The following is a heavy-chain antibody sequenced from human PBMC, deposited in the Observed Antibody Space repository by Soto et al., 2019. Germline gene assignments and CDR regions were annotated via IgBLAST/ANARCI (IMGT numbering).Heavy chain of an antibody. D-gene: IGHD6-19*01. J-gene: IGHJ4*02. CDR1: GFTFSSYA. V-gene: IGHV3-23*01. Sequence: GGSLRLSCAASGFTFSSYAMSWVRQAPGKGLEWVSAISGSGGSTYYADSVKGRFTISRDNSKNTLYLQMNSLRAEDTAVYYCAKGGQGSIAVAGWVWYFDYWGQGTLVTVSS. CDR3: AKGGQGSIAVAGWVWYFDY. CDR2: ISGSGGST.